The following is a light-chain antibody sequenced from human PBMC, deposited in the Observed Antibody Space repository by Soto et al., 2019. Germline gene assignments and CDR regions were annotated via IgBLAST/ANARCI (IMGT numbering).Light chain of an antibody. CDR2: GAS. CDR3: QQYGSPNT. Sequence: EIVLTQSPGTLSLSPGERATLSCRASQSVSSSYLAWYQQKPGQAPRLLIYGASSRATGFPDRFSGSGSGTDFTLTISRLEPEDFAVYYCQQYGSPNTFGQGTRLEIK. J-gene: IGKJ5*01. CDR1: QSVSSSY. V-gene: IGKV3-20*01.